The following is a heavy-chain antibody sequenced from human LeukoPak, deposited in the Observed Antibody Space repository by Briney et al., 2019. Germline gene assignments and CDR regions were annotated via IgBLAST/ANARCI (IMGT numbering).Heavy chain of an antibody. J-gene: IGHJ4*02. CDR3: AVDTGAAMGGYYFDY. V-gene: IGHV4-59*12. Sequence: SETLSLTCTVSGGSISSYYWSWIRQPPGKGLEWIGYIYYSGSTNYNPSLKSRVTISVDTSKNQFSLKLSSVTAADTAVYYCAVDTGAAMGGYYFDYWGQGTLVTVSS. CDR2: IYYSGST. CDR1: GGSISSYY. D-gene: IGHD2-2*01.